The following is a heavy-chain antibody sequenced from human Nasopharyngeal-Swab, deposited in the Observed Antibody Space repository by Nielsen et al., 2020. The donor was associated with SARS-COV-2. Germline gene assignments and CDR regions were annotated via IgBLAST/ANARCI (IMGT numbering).Heavy chain of an antibody. V-gene: IGHV3-23*01. CDR1: GFTFSSFA. CDR3: ARDPLGVIPPPRDDGFDI. D-gene: IGHD2-2*02. CDR2: IGASDGRT. J-gene: IGHJ3*02. Sequence: GESLKISCAASGFTFSSFAMSWVRQAPGEGLEWVSAIGASDGRTYYADSVKGRFTISRDNSKNMLYLQMNSLRTEDTAVYYCARDPLGVIPPPRDDGFDIWGQGTMVTVSS.